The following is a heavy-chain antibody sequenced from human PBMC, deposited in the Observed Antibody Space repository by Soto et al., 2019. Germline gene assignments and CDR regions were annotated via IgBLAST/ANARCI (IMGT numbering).Heavy chain of an antibody. Sequence: SETQSLTCPVSGDSITSNSYFWAWIRQPPGKGLEWIGSIYYSGTTYYNPSLKSRVTISVDRSKNQFSLKLSSVTAADTAVYYCARHFSVDYFDYWGQGALVTVSS. J-gene: IGHJ4*02. CDR2: IYYSGTT. V-gene: IGHV4-39*01. CDR1: GDSITSNSYF. CDR3: ARHFSVDYFDY.